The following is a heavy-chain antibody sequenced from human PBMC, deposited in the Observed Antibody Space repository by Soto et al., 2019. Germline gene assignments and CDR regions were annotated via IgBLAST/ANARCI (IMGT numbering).Heavy chain of an antibody. V-gene: IGHV1-18*04. J-gene: IGHJ6*02. CDR3: ARVTLAPYYYYGMDV. Sequence: ASVKVSGTASGYTFTSDGISWVRQAPGQGLEWMGWISAYNGNTNYAQKLQGRVTMTTDTSTSTAYMELRSLRSDDTAVYYCARVTLAPYYYYGMDVWGQGTTVTVSS. CDR2: ISAYNGNT. D-gene: IGHD3-16*01. CDR1: GYTFTSDG.